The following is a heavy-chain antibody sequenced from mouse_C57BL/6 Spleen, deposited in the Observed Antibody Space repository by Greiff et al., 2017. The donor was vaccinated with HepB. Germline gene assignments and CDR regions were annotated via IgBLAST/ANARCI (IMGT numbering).Heavy chain of an antibody. V-gene: IGHV1-9*01. J-gene: IGHJ4*01. CDR2: ILPGSGST. D-gene: IGHD2-1*01. CDR1: GYTFPGYW. Sequence: QVQLQQSGAELMKPGASVKLSCKATGYTFPGYWIEWVKQRPGHGLEWIGEILPGSGSTNYNEKFKGKATFTADTSSSTAYMQLSSLTTEDSAIYYCARRGVIYYGNYDYAMDYWGQGTSVTVSS. CDR3: ARRGVIYYGNYDYAMDY.